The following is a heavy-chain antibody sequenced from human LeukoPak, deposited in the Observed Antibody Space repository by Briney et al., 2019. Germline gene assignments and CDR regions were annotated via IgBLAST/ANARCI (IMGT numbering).Heavy chain of an antibody. CDR2: IIPIFGTA. CDR3: ARDYNDILTGFTIWYYYGMDV. V-gene: IGHV1-69*06. J-gene: IGHJ6*04. D-gene: IGHD3-9*01. CDR1: GGTFTGYA. Sequence: SVKVSCKASGGTFTGYAISWVRQAPGQGLEWMGGIIPIFGTANYAQKFQGRVTITADKSTSTAYMELSSLRSEDTAVYYCARDYNDILTGFTIWYYYGMDVWGKGTTVTVSS.